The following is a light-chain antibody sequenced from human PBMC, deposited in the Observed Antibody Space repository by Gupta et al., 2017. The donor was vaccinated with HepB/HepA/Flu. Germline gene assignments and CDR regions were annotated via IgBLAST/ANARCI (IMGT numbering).Light chain of an antibody. Sequence: DIQMTQSPSSLSASVGDRVTITCRPSQSISTYLNWYQQKPGKAPKLLIYSASSLQSGVPSRFSGSGSGTDFTLTISNLQPEDFATYYCQQSYETPWTFGQGTKVEIK. CDR2: SAS. CDR1: QSISTY. V-gene: IGKV1-39*01. CDR3: QQSYETPWT. J-gene: IGKJ1*01.